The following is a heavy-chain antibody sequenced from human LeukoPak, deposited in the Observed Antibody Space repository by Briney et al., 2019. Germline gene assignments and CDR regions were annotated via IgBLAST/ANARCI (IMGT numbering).Heavy chain of an antibody. CDR3: ARGSLHSAYGFDY. Sequence: GGSLRLSCAASGFTFSSYEMNWGRQAPGKGLEWVSHSSSSGSTIYYAGSVKGRFTIARDNAKNSVYLQMNSLRAEDTAVYYCARGSLHSAYGFDYWGQGTLVTVSS. CDR2: SSSSGSTI. J-gene: IGHJ4*02. D-gene: IGHD5-12*01. V-gene: IGHV3-48*03. CDR1: GFTFSSYE.